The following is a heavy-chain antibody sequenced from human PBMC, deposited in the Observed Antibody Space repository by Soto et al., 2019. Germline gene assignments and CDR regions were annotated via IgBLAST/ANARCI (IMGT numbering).Heavy chain of an antibody. J-gene: IGHJ4*01. Sequence: EVQLLESGGDLVQPGGSLRLSCAASGFTFRSYTMSWVRQAPGKGLEWVSSIIGANGDTFSADSVTGRFTISRDISKSTLYLQMNGLRVEDMAIYYCAKDKEPDGAWDIDYWGHGTLVTVSS. CDR3: AKDKEPDGAWDIDY. CDR1: GFTFRSYT. V-gene: IGHV3-23*01. D-gene: IGHD4-17*01. CDR2: IIGANGDT.